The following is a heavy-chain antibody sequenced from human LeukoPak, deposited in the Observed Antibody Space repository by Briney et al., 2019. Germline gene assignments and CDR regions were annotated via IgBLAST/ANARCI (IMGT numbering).Heavy chain of an antibody. Sequence: VAAVKVSCKASGGTLSSYAISWVRQAPGQGLEWMGRIIPICGIANYAQKFQGRVTITANKSTSTDYMALSSLRSEDTPVYYCARASYGDYVVYWRQGTLHSVSS. V-gene: IGHV1-69*04. CDR3: ARASYGDYVVY. CDR2: IIPICGIA. D-gene: IGHD4-17*01. CDR1: GGTLSSYA. J-gene: IGHJ4*02.